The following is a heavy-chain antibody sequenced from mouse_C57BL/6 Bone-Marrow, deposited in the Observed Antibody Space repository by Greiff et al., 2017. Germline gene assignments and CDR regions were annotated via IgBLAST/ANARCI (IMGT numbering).Heavy chain of an antibody. Sequence: QVQLQQPGAELVKPGASVKLSCKASGYTFTSYWMQWVKQRPGQGLEWIGEIDPTDSYTNYNQKFKGKATLTVDKSSSPAYMQLSSLTSEDSAVYSCANCRYWYFDVWGTGTTVTVSS. V-gene: IGHV1-50*01. J-gene: IGHJ1*03. D-gene: IGHD4-1*02. CDR3: ANCRYWYFDV. CDR2: IDPTDSYT. CDR1: GYTFTSYW.